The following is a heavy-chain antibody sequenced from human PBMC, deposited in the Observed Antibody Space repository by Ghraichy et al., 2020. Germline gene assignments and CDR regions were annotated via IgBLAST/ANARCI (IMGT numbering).Heavy chain of an antibody. CDR1: GFIFSTYA. Sequence: LSLTCAASGFIFSTYAMHWVRQAPGKGLEWVSVISYDGKSYFYTDSMKGRFTISRDDSKNTLHLQMDSLRAEDTAIYYCARERPPSGKYYYGMDVWGLGTTVTVSS. CDR2: ISYDGKSY. D-gene: IGHD3-10*01. J-gene: IGHJ6*02. V-gene: IGHV3-30*04. CDR3: ARERPPSGKYYYGMDV.